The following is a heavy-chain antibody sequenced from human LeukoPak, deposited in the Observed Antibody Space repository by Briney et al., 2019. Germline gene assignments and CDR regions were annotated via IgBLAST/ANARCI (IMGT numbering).Heavy chain of an antibody. J-gene: IGHJ6*03. CDR1: GYTSTGYL. CDR3: AREGTYYYYYMDV. CDR2: INPNSGGT. V-gene: IGHV1-2*02. Sequence: ASAKVSSKAPGYTSTGYLIQSVPQGPGQRLECVGWINPNSGGTNYAQKFQGRVTMTRDTSISTAYMELSRLRSDDTAVYYCAREGTYYYYYMDVWGKGTTVTVSS.